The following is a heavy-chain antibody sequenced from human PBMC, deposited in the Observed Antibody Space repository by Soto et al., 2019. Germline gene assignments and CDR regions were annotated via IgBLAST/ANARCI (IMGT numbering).Heavy chain of an antibody. Sequence: ASVKVSCKASGYIFINYYIHWVRQAPGQGLEWMGIINPNGGSTNYAQKFQGRVTMTTDTSTSTVYMELRSLRSDDTAVYYCARGNGIAVAGYYYGMDVWGQGTTVTVSS. CDR2: INPNGGST. J-gene: IGHJ6*02. D-gene: IGHD6-19*01. CDR1: GYIFINYY. V-gene: IGHV1-46*01. CDR3: ARGNGIAVAGYYYGMDV.